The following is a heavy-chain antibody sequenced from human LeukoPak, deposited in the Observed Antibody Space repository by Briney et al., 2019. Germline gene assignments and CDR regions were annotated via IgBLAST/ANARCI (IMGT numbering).Heavy chain of an antibody. CDR3: ARGLGNFDWFPHTWFDP. D-gene: IGHD3-9*01. Sequence: SETLSLTCTVSRGSISTFYWSWIRQPAGKGLEWIGRIYTRGSTNYNPSLKSRVSMSVDTSRNQFSLRLSSVTAADTAVYYCARGLGNFDWFPHTWFDPWGQGTLVTVSS. CDR1: RGSISTFY. V-gene: IGHV4-4*07. J-gene: IGHJ5*02. CDR2: IYTRGST.